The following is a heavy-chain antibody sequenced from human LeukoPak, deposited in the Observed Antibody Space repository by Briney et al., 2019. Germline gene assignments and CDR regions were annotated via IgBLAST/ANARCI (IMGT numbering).Heavy chain of an antibody. CDR2: ISGSGGST. Sequence: GGSLRLSCAASGFTFSSYGMSWVRQAPGKGLEWVSAISGSGGSTYYADSVKGRFTISRDNSKNTLYLQMNSLRAEDTAVYYCAKDMGFYYDSSGYYPYFDYWGQGTLVTVSS. CDR1: GFTFSSYG. J-gene: IGHJ4*02. CDR3: AKDMGFYYDSSGYYPYFDY. D-gene: IGHD3-22*01. V-gene: IGHV3-23*01.